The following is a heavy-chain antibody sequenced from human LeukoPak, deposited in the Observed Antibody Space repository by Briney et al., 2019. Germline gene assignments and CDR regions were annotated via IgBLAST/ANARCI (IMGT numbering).Heavy chain of an antibody. J-gene: IGHJ4*01. V-gene: IGHV3-33*01. CDR1: GFIFSHYG. Sequence: PGGSLRLSCAASGFIFSHYGMHWVRQAPGKGLEWVAVIRSDGSNRFYAGSVKGRFTISRDNAQNTVFLQMNSLRGEDTAVYYCARDAQRGFDYSNSLRYWGHGILVTVSS. CDR3: ARDAQRGFDYSNSLRY. CDR2: IRSDGSNR. D-gene: IGHD4-11*01.